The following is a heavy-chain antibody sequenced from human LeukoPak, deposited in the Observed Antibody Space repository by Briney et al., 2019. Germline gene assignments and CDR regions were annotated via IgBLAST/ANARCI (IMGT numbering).Heavy chain of an antibody. CDR2: IYTSGST. J-gene: IGHJ6*03. CDR1: GGSISSGSYY. CDR3: AREAGGNDFWSGYYQYYYYYYMDV. D-gene: IGHD3-3*01. V-gene: IGHV4-61*02. Sequence: SETLSLTCTVSGGSISSGSYYWSWVRQPAGKGLEWIGRIYTSGSTNYNPSLKSRVTISVDTSKNQFSLKLSSVTAADTAVYYCAREAGGNDFWSGYYQYYYYYYMDVWGKGTTVTVSS.